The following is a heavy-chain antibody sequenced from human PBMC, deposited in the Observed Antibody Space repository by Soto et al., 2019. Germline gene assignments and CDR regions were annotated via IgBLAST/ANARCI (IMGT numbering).Heavy chain of an antibody. D-gene: IGHD2-2*01. CDR3: ARRVDCISTSCYAFPANYYYYGMAV. V-gene: IGHV3-21*01. Sequence: GGSLRLSCAASGFTFSSYSMNWVRQAPGKGLEWVSSISSSSSYIYYADSVKGRFTISRDNAKNSLYLQMNSLRAEDTAVYYCARRVDCISTSCYAFPANYYYYGMAVCGQVTTATVSS. J-gene: IGHJ6*02. CDR2: ISSSSSYI. CDR1: GFTFSSYS.